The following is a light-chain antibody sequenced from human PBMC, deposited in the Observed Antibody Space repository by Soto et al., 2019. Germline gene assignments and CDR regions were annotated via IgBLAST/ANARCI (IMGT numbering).Light chain of an antibody. J-gene: IGKJ5*01. CDR1: QSVSSN. CDR3: QQNNRWPHIN. CDR2: GAS. Sequence: EIVMTQSPATLSVSPGERATLSCRASQSVSSNLAWYQQKPGQAPRLLIYGASTRATGIPARFSGSGSGTDFTLTISRLEPEDFAVYYCQQNNRWPHINFGQGTRLEIK. V-gene: IGKV3-15*01.